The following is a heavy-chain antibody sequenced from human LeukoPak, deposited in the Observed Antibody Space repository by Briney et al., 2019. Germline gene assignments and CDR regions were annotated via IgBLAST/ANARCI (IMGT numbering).Heavy chain of an antibody. J-gene: IGHJ4*02. CDR2: INTNTGNP. CDR3: ARAELRYFDWLLVGSYSDY. V-gene: IGHV7-4-1*02. CDR1: GYTFTSYA. D-gene: IGHD3-9*01. Sequence: ASVKVSCKASGYTFTSYAMNWVRQAPGQGLEWMGWINTNTGNPTYAQGFTGRFVFSLDTSVSTAYLQISSLKAEDTAVYYCARAELRYFDWLLVGSYSDYWGQGTLVTVSS.